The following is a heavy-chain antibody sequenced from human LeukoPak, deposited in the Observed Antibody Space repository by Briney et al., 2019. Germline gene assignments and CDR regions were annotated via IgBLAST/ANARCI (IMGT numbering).Heavy chain of an antibody. J-gene: IGHJ4*02. D-gene: IGHD3-22*01. V-gene: IGHV1-18*01. CDR2: ISAYNGNT. Sequence: GASVKVSCKASGYTFTSYGISWVRQAPGQGLEWMGWISAYNGNTNYAQKLQGRVTITTDTSTSTAYMELRSLRSDDTAVYYCARAVGYYYDSSGYWLSDYWGQGTLVTVSS. CDR1: GYTFTSYG. CDR3: ARAVGYYYDSSGYWLSDY.